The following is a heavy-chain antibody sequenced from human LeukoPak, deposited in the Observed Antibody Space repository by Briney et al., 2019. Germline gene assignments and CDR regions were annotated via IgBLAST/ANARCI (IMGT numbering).Heavy chain of an antibody. V-gene: IGHV3-23*01. D-gene: IGHD3-10*01. Sequence: GGSLRLSCAASGFTFSSYGMHWVRQATGKGLEWVSAISGSGGSTYYADSVKGRFTISRDNSKNTLYLQMNSLRAEDTAVYYCAKDRRAGSYDYWGQGTLVTVSS. CDR1: GFTFSSYG. J-gene: IGHJ4*02. CDR2: ISGSGGST. CDR3: AKDRRAGSYDY.